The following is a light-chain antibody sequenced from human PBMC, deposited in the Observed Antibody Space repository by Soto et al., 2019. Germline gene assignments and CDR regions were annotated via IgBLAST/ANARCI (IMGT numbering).Light chain of an antibody. V-gene: IGLV2-14*03. Sequence: QSVLTQPASVSGSPGQSITISCTGTSSDVGGYNYVSWYQQHPAKAPKVMIYDVSNRTSGVSNRFSGSKSGNTPSLTISGLQAEDEADYYCYSYTSSSTYVFATGTKLTVL. CDR3: YSYTSSSTYV. CDR1: SSDVGGYNY. CDR2: DVS. J-gene: IGLJ1*01.